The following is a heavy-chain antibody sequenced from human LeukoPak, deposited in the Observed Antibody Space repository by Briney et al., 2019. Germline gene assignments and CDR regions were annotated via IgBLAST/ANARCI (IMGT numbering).Heavy chain of an antibody. Sequence: ASVKVSCKASGYTFTSYDINWVRQATGQGVEWMGWMNPNSGNTGYAQKFQGRVTMTRNTSISTAYMELSSLRSEDTAVYYCARRGDFWSGYYYYGMDVWGQGTTVIVSS. CDR1: GYTFTSYD. V-gene: IGHV1-8*01. J-gene: IGHJ6*02. CDR3: ARRGDFWSGYYYYGMDV. CDR2: MNPNSGNT. D-gene: IGHD3-3*01.